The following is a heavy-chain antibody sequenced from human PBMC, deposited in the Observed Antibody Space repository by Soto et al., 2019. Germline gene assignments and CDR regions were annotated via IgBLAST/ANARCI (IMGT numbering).Heavy chain of an antibody. D-gene: IGHD1-1*01. J-gene: IGHJ4*02. CDR2: IVPHIGTT. CDR1: GGTFSNYA. CDR3: ARGRYGDY. V-gene: IGHV1-69*06. Sequence: GASVKVSCKVSGGTFSNYAIAWVRLAPGQGLEWMGGIVPHIGTTYYTQKFQGRATAIADKSTTTAYLELSSLRSEDTAIYYCARGRYGDYWGQGALVTVSS.